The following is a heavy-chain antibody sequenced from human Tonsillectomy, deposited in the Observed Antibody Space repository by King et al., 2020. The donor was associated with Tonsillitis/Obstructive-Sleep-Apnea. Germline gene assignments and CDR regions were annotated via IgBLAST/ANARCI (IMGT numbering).Heavy chain of an antibody. J-gene: IGHJ4*02. Sequence: QLVQSGGGVVQPGRSLRLSCAASGFTFSTYGMHWVRQAPGKGLEWVAVIWYDGSKKYYADSVKGRLSTSRDNSKNTLYLQMSSLRVEDKAVYYCARNYVGTGIGLKTTVTNFDYWGQGTLVTVSS. V-gene: IGHV3-33*01. CDR2: IWYDGSKK. CDR3: ARNYVGTGIGLKTTVTNFDY. CDR1: GFTFSTYG. D-gene: IGHD4-17*01.